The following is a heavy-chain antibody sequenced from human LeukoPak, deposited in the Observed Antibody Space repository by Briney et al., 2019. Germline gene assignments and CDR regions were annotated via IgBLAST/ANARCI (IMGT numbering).Heavy chain of an antibody. V-gene: IGHV1-69*05. D-gene: IGHD3-3*01. CDR2: IIPIFGTA. J-gene: IGHJ4*02. CDR1: EATLSTYV. CDR3: ARESWIFGVVY. Sequence: ASVKVSCRASEATLSTYVISWEGQAPGQGFEWMGGIIPIFGTANYAQKFQGRVTITTHESTSTAYMELSSLRSEDTAVYYCARESWIFGVVYWGQGTLVTVSS.